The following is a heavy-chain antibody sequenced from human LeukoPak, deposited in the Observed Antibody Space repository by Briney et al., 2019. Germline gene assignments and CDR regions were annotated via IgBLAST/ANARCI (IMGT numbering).Heavy chain of an antibody. J-gene: IGHJ4*02. V-gene: IGHV3-21*01. D-gene: IGHD6-19*01. CDR3: ARDEETVAGLNGFDL. CDR1: EFAFSSYS. Sequence: GGSLRLSCAASEFAFSSYSMNWFRQAPGKGLEWVVSITSGSKYIFYADSVRGRFTISRDNAENSLFLHMKSLRADDTGVYFCARDEETVAGLNGFDLWGQGTLVTVSS. CDR2: ITSGSKYI.